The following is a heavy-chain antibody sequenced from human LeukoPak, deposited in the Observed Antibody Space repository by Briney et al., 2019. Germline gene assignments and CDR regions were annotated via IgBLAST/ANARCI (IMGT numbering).Heavy chain of an antibody. J-gene: IGHJ4*02. CDR3: ARDVRQLGGGRYFDY. CDR1: GFSFITYS. V-gene: IGHV3-21*01. Sequence: GGSLRLSCVASGFSFITYSMNWVRQAPGKGLEWVSAISSDSNYIYYADSVKGRFTISRDNAKNSLYLQMNSLRAEDTAVYYCARDVRQLGGGRYFDYWGQGTLVTVSS. D-gene: IGHD2-2*01. CDR2: ISSDSNYI.